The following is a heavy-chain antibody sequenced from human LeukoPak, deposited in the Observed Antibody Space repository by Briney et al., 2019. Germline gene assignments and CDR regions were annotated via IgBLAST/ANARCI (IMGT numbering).Heavy chain of an antibody. Sequence: GASVKVSCKASGYTFTSYYMHWVRQAPGQGLEWMGIINPSVGSTSYAQKFQGRVTMTRDTSTSTVYMELSSMRSEDTAVYYCARVIAVAGRGPYYFDYWGQGTLVTVSS. D-gene: IGHD6-19*01. CDR1: GYTFTSYY. V-gene: IGHV1-46*03. CDR2: INPSVGST. J-gene: IGHJ4*02. CDR3: ARVIAVAGRGPYYFDY.